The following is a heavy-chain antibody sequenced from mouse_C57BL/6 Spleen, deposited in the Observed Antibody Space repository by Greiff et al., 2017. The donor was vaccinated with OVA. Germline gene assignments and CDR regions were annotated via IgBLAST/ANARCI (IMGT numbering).Heavy chain of an antibody. V-gene: IGHV1-80*01. CDR3: ARSGLRYSHWYFDV. CDR1: GYAFSSYW. D-gene: IGHD1-1*01. J-gene: IGHJ1*03. CDR2: IYPGDGDT. Sequence: VQLVESGAELVKPGASVKISCKASGYAFSSYWMNWVKQRPGKGLEWIGQIYPGDGDTNYNGKFKGKATLTADKSSSTAYMQLSSLTSEDSAVYFCARSGLRYSHWYFDVWGTGTTVTVSS.